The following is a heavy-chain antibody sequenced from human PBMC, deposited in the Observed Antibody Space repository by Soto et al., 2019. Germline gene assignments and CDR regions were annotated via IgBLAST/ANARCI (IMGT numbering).Heavy chain of an antibody. CDR3: ARGDGYIYGNTFDS. V-gene: IGHV3-30-3*01. D-gene: IGHD5-18*01. Sequence: QVPLVESGGGVVQPGRSLRLSCAASGFTFNNYAMHWVRQAPGKGLEWVAFISYDGSNKYYADSVTGRFTISRDNSRNTLYLQMNSLRAEDTAVYYCARGDGYIYGNTFDSWGQGTLVTVSS. J-gene: IGHJ4*02. CDR2: ISYDGSNK. CDR1: GFTFNNYA.